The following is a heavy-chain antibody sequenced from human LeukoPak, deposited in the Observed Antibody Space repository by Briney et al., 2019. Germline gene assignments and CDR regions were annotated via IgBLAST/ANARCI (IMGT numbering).Heavy chain of an antibody. CDR3: AKDLVFGATVKFDY. CDR1: GFTFSNNW. CDR2: VKKDASEK. J-gene: IGHJ4*02. Sequence: GGSLRLSCAASGFTFSNNWMTWVRQAPGKGLEWVASVKKDASEKYYVDSAKGRFTISRDNSKNTLYLQMNSLRAEDTAVYYCAKDLVFGATVKFDYWGQGTLVTVSS. D-gene: IGHD4-17*01. V-gene: IGHV3-7*03.